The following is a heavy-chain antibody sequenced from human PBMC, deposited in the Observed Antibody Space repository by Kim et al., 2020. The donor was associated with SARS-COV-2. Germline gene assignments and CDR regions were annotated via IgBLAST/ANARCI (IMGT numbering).Heavy chain of an antibody. J-gene: IGHJ5*02. Sequence: SETLSLTCAVSGASITSTLYSWAWIRQPPGKRLEWIGTYHSSGSTYYNPSLRSRITISIDTSKNQFSLKMGSVTAADTAVYYCTRLPTGFPTWVDPWGQGTLVTVSS. CDR3: TRLPTGFPTWVDP. CDR1: GASITSTLYS. D-gene: IGHD3-9*01. V-gene: IGHV4-39*01. CDR2: YHSSGST.